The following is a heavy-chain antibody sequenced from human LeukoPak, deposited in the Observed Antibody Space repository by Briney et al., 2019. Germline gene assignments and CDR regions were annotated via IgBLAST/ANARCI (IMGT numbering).Heavy chain of an antibody. D-gene: IGHD3-16*02. V-gene: IGHV4-34*01. CDR2: INHSGST. CDR1: GGSFSGYY. CDR3: ARGNAGYDYVWGSYRKMNWFDP. Sequence: SETLSLTCAVSGGSFSGYYWSWIRQPPGKGLEWIGEINHSGSTNYNPSLKSRVTISVDTSKNQFSLKLSSVTAADTAVYYCARGNAGYDYVWGSYRKMNWFDPWGQGTLVTVSS. J-gene: IGHJ5*02.